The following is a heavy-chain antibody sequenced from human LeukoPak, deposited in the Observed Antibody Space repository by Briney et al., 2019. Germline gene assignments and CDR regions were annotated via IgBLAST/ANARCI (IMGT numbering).Heavy chain of an antibody. V-gene: IGHV4-59*08. CDR1: GGSISSYY. Sequence: PSETLSLTCTVSGGSISSYYWSWIRQPPGKGLEWIGYIYYSGSTYYNPSLKSRVTISVDTSKNQFSLKLSSVTAADTAVYYCASRSIFGVVTTDAFDIWGQGTMVTVSS. CDR2: IYYSGST. J-gene: IGHJ3*02. CDR3: ASRSIFGVVTTDAFDI. D-gene: IGHD3-3*01.